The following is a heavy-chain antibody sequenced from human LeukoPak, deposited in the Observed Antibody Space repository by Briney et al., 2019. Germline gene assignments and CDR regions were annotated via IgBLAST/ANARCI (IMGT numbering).Heavy chain of an antibody. CDR3: ARLVDSSGYYDGTFDY. Sequence: PSETLSLTCTVSGGSISSSSYYWGWIRQPLGKGLEWIGSIYYSGSTYYNPSLKSRVTISVDTSKNQFSLKLSSVTAADTAVYYCARLVDSSGYYDGTFDYWGQGTLVTVSS. V-gene: IGHV4-39*01. D-gene: IGHD3-22*01. J-gene: IGHJ4*02. CDR2: IYYSGST. CDR1: GGSISSSSYY.